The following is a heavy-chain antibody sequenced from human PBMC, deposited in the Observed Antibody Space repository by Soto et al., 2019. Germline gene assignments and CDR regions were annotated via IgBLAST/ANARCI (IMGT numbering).Heavy chain of an antibody. CDR3: ARAGNYDGSGSYYQLVWFDP. D-gene: IGHD3-10*01. CDR1: GGSISSYY. Sequence: SETLSLTCTVSGGSISSYYWSWIRQPPGKGLEWIGYIYYSGSTNYNPSLKSRVTISVDTSKNQFSLKLSSVTAADTAVYYCARAGNYDGSGSYYQLVWFDPWGQGTLVTVSS. CDR2: IYYSGST. V-gene: IGHV4-59*01. J-gene: IGHJ5*02.